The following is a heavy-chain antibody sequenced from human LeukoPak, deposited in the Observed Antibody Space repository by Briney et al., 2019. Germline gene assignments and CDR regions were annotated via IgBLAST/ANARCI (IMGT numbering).Heavy chain of an antibody. CDR1: GGSISSYY. CDR2: IYYSGST. CDR3: ARGGLLGAWFDP. Sequence: SETLSLTCTVSGGSISSYYWSWIRQPPGKGLEWIGYIYYSGSTNYNPSLKSRVTISVDTSKNQFSLKLSSVTAADTAVYYCARGGLLGAWFDPWGRGTLVTVSS. D-gene: IGHD1-26*01. J-gene: IGHJ5*02. V-gene: IGHV4-59*01.